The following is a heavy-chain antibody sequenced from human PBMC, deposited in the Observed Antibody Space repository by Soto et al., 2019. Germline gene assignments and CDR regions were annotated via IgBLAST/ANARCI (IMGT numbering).Heavy chain of an antibody. Sequence: PSETLSLTCTVSDGSISSYYWSWIRQPPGKGLEWIGYIYYSGSTNYNPSLKSRVTISVDTSKNQFSLKLSSVTAADTAVYYCARYSSSWSFNWFDPWGQGTLVTVSS. V-gene: IGHV4-59*01. D-gene: IGHD6-13*01. CDR3: ARYSSSWSFNWFDP. CDR2: IYYSGST. CDR1: DGSISSYY. J-gene: IGHJ5*02.